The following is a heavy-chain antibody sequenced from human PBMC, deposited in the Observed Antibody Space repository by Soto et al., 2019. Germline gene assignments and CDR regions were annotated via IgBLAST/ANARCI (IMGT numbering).Heavy chain of an antibody. J-gene: IGHJ4*02. CDR2: IYYSGNT. CDR1: GGSISSGDNY. D-gene: IGHD3-16*01. V-gene: IGHV4-30-4*01. CDR3: AREGGESSDGLYYFDY. Sequence: NPSETLSLTCTVSGGSISSGDNYWSWIRQPPGKGLEWIGHIYYSGNTDYNPSLKSRLAISIDTSKNQFSLKLSSVTAADTAVYFCAREGGESSDGLYYFDYWGQGTLVTVSS.